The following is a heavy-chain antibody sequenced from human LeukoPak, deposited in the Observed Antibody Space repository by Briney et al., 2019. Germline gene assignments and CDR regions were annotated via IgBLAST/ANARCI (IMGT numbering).Heavy chain of an antibody. Sequence: ASVKVSCKVSGKTLSDLSIHWLRQPPGKGLEWLGGSDPEDGERIYAQMFQGRVTMTEDTSIDTAYMEMSSLRSEDTAVYYCVTGFTTMAVDYFDYWGQGTLVTVSP. CDR1: GKTLSDLS. CDR3: VTGFTTMAVDYFDY. J-gene: IGHJ4*02. CDR2: SDPEDGER. V-gene: IGHV1-24*01. D-gene: IGHD5-18*01.